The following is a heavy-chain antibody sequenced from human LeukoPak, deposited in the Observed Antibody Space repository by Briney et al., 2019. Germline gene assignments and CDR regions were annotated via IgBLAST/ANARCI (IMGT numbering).Heavy chain of an antibody. J-gene: IGHJ5*01. D-gene: IGHD3-3*01. CDR3: ARLTLTGVGGRGWFDS. CDR2: MPYDENVADKGTP. Sequence: SETLSLTCIVSGDSISNSGWSWGWIRQPRGKGLEWIGTMPYDENVADKGTPSYNPSLRSRVTISADTSKNQLSLKVNSVTAADTASYYCARLTLTGVGGRGWFDSWGQGTLVIVSS. V-gene: IGHV4-39*01. CDR1: GDSISNSGWS.